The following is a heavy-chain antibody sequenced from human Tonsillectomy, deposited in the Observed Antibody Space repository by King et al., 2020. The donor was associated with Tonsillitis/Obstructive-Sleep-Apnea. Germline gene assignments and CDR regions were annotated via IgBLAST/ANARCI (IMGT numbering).Heavy chain of an antibody. D-gene: IGHD1-14*01. Sequence: QLVQSGAEVKKPGESLKISCKASGYTFSNYWIGWVRQTPGNGPEWMGLIYPGDSDTRYSPSFQGHVTFSADKSISTAYLQWSSLKASDTAMYFCARLTTTPSHYFDYWGQGTLVTVSA. J-gene: IGHJ4*02. CDR1: GYTFSNYW. CDR3: ARLTTTPSHYFDY. V-gene: IGHV5-51*01. CDR2: IYPGDSDT.